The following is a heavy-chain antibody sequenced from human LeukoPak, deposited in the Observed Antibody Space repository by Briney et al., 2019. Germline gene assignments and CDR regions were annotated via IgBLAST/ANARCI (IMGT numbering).Heavy chain of an antibody. CDR3: ARDPAATAGVAAAGSYYFYY. Sequence: GASVKVSCKASGGTFSSYAISWVRQAPGQGLEWMGRIIPILDIANYAQKFQGRVTITADKSTSTAYMELSGLRSEDTAVYYCARDPAATAGVAAAGSYYFYYWGEGTLVTVSS. V-gene: IGHV1-69*04. CDR1: GGTFSSYA. J-gene: IGHJ4*02. CDR2: IIPILDIA. D-gene: IGHD6-13*01.